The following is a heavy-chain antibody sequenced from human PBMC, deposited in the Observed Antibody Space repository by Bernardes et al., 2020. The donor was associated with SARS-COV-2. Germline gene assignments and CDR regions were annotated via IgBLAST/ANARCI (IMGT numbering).Heavy chain of an antibody. V-gene: IGHV1-18*01. CDR2: ITISSGKT. Sequence: ASLKVSCKASGYSFTAYGFAWVRQAPGHGLEWMGWITISSGKTSYAQKFQGRVTMTTDTSTSTAYMELRSLRSDDTAVYYCARDVRVVGAHQDYWGQGTLVTVST. CDR1: GYSFTAYG. CDR3: ARDVRVVGAHQDY. D-gene: IGHD2-15*01. J-gene: IGHJ4*02.